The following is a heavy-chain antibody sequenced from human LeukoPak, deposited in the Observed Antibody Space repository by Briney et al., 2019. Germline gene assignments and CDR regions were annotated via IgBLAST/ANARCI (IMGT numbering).Heavy chain of an antibody. Sequence: GASVKVSCKASGGTFSSYAISWVRQAPGQGLEWMGGIIPIFGTANYAQKFQGRVTITADKSTSTAYMELSSLRSEDTAVYYCAKDPFVRITSSHAFDIWGQGTMVTVSS. J-gene: IGHJ3*02. D-gene: IGHD3-10*01. V-gene: IGHV1-69*06. CDR1: GGTFSSYA. CDR2: IIPIFGTA. CDR3: AKDPFVRITSSHAFDI.